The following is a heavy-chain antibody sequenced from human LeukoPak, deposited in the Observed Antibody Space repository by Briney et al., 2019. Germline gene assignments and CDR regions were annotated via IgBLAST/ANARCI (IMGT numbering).Heavy chain of an antibody. V-gene: IGHV3-23*01. CDR1: GFTFRNYA. CDR2: ISGSGDSV. D-gene: IGHD3-22*01. CDR3: AKPYYYDSSGYYSPYYFDY. Sequence: GGSLRLSCAASGFTFRNYAMAWVRQAPGKGLECVSAISGSGDSVRHADSVKGRFTISRDNSKNTLYLQMNSLRAEDTAVYYCAKPYYYDSSGYYSPYYFDYWGQGTLVTVSS. J-gene: IGHJ4*02.